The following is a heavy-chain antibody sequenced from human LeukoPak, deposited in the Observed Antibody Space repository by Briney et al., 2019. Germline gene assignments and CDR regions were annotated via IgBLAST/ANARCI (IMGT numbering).Heavy chain of an antibody. V-gene: IGHV3-48*03. CDR2: ISSSGSTI. CDR3: ARVSHPPSLPPHGFDP. D-gene: IGHD2/OR15-2a*01. J-gene: IGHJ5*02. Sequence: HAGGSLRLSCAASGFTFSSYEMNWVRQAPGKGLEWVSYISSSGSTIYYADSVKGRFTISRDNAKNSLYLQMNSLRAEDTAVYYCARVSHPPSLPPHGFDPWGQGTLVTVSS. CDR1: GFTFSSYE.